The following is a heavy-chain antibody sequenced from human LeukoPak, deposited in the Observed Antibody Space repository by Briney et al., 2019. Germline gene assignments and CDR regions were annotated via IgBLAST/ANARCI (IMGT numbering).Heavy chain of an antibody. D-gene: IGHD5-18*01. Sequence: SETLSLTCTVSGGSISSSPYYRGWIRQPPGKGLEWIGSIYYSGTTHYNPSLESRVTISVDTSKNQFSLKLSSVTAADTAVYYCARADSYRYFYYYYYMDVWGKGTTVTVSS. CDR3: ARADSYRYFYYYYYMDV. J-gene: IGHJ6*03. CDR1: GGSISSSPYY. CDR2: IYYSGTT. V-gene: IGHV4-39*07.